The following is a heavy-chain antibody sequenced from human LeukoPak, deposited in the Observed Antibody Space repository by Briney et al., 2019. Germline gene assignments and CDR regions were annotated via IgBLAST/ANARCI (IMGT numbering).Heavy chain of an antibody. CDR1: GGSISSGGYY. Sequence: SETLSLTCTVFGGSISSGGYYWSWIRQHPGKGLEWIGYIYYSGSTYYNPSLKSRVTISVDTSKNQFSLKLSSVTAADTAVYYCARTLGRSDYGGKGPDYWGQGTLVTVSS. V-gene: IGHV4-31*03. D-gene: IGHD4-23*01. CDR3: ARTLGRSDYGGKGPDY. CDR2: IYYSGST. J-gene: IGHJ4*02.